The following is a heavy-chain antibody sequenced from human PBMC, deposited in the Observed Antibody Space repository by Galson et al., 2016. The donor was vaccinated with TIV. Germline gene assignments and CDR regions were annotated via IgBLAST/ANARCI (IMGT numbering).Heavy chain of an antibody. CDR1: GGSISSSY. Sequence: SETLSLTCTVSGGSISSSYWSWIRQPPGKGLELIGYISHSGTTNYKYSLTSRATISVDTSKNQMSLRLTSVTAADTAFYCCSRGVTIFGLLRPAPYDYWGQGTLVTVSS. J-gene: IGHJ4*02. V-gene: IGHV4-59*12. D-gene: IGHD2-21*01. CDR2: ISHSGTT. CDR3: SRGVTIFGLLRPAPYDY.